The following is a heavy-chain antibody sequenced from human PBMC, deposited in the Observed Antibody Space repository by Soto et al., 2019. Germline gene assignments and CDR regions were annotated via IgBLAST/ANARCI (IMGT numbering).Heavy chain of an antibody. V-gene: IGHV4-31*03. CDR2: IYYSGST. Sequence: QVQLQESGPGLVKPSQTLSLTYTVSGGSISSGGYYWSWIRQHPGKGLEWIGYIYYSGSTYYNPSLKSRVTISVDTSKNQFSLKLSSVTAADTAVYYCASFLTLYGSGAVSRTRWFDPWGQGTLVTVSS. CDR1: GGSISSGGYY. CDR3: ASFLTLYGSGAVSRTRWFDP. J-gene: IGHJ5*02. D-gene: IGHD3-10*01.